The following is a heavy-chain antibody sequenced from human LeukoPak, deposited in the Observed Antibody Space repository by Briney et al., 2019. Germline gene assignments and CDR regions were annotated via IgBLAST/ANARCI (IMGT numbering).Heavy chain of an antibody. CDR2: IYYSGST. CDR1: GGSISSYY. D-gene: IGHD3-10*01. V-gene: IGHV4-59*01. Sequence: SETLSLTCTVSGGSISSYYWSWIRQPPGKGLEWIGYIYYSGSTNYNPSLKSRVTISVDTSKNQFSLKLSSVTAADTAVYYCATRCGRGAGPFSFDYWGQGTLVTVSS. J-gene: IGHJ4*02. CDR3: ATRCGRGAGPFSFDY.